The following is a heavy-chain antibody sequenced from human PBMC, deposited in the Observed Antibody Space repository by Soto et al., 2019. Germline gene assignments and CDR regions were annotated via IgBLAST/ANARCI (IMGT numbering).Heavy chain of an antibody. D-gene: IGHD1-26*01. J-gene: IGHJ4*02. Sequence: SVXVSCKTPGNFCSKYGISWVRQAPGQGLEWMGWINGNTGSTNYAQKFRGRVTMTTDTSTGMVYMELSSLTSDDTAIYYCGRDGDQWDQRYLDYWGQGTLVSV. V-gene: IGHV1-18*01. CDR3: GRDGDQWDQRYLDY. CDR1: GNFCSKYG. CDR2: INGNTGST.